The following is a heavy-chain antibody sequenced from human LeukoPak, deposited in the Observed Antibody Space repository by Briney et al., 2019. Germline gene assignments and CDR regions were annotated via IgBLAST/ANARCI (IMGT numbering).Heavy chain of an antibody. V-gene: IGHV3-43*02. CDR3: AKDIGSGWSFDY. J-gene: IGHJ4*02. CDR1: GFTFDDYA. Sequence: GGSLRLSCAASGFTFDDYAMHWVRQAPGKGLEWVSLIRGDGTTTYYAYSVKGRFAISRDNSKNSLYLQMNSLRTGDTALYYCAKDIGSGWSFDYWGQGTLVTVSS. D-gene: IGHD6-19*01. CDR2: IRGDGTTT.